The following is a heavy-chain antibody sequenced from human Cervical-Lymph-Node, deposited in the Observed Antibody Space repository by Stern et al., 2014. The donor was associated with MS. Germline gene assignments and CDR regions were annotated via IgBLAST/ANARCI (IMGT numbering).Heavy chain of an antibody. CDR2: TVPSFERS. V-gene: IGHV1-69*01. CDR3: AREHHGGNFAA. CDR1: GATFSTNG. Sequence: QVQLVQSWAEVKKPGSSVKVSCKVSGATFSTNGISWVRQGPGQGLEWMGATVPSFERSNYAQRFRGRVTITADESTSTSYMELTSLRSDDTGVYYCAREHHGGNFAAWGQGTLVTVSS. J-gene: IGHJ5*02. D-gene: IGHD4-23*01.